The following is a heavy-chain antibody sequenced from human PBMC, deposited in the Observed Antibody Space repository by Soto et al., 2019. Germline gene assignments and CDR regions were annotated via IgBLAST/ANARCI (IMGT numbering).Heavy chain of an antibody. CDR3: ARHYYCTSTSCYLPYYYYGMDV. V-gene: IGHV4-39*01. Sequence: PSETLSLTCTVSGGSMSSSHYYWGWIRQTPGKGLEWIGSVYYSASTYYNPSLKSRVTISVDTSKKQFSLKLSSVTTADTAVYYCARHYYCTSTSCYLPYYYYGMDVWGQGTTVTVSS. CDR2: VYYSAST. D-gene: IGHD2-2*01. CDR1: GGSMSSSHYY. J-gene: IGHJ6*02.